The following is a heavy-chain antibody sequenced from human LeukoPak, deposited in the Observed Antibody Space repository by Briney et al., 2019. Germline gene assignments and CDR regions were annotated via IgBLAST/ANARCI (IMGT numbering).Heavy chain of an antibody. Sequence: PGRSLRLSCAAPGFTLNGYWMHWVRQAPGKGLVWVSRINSDGSTTSYADSVKGRFTISRDNSKNTLCLQMNSLRAEDTAVYFCARVATGSYDWFDPWGQGTLVTVSS. CDR2: INSDGSTT. J-gene: IGHJ5*02. V-gene: IGHV3-74*01. D-gene: IGHD3-10*01. CDR3: ARVATGSYDWFDP. CDR1: GFTLNGYW.